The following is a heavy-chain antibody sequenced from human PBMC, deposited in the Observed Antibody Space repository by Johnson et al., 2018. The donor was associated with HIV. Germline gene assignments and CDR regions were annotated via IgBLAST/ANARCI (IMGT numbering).Heavy chain of an antibody. Sequence: VQLVESGGGLVQPGGSLRLSCAASGITVSSTYMTWVRQAPGKGLQWVSGISWNSGSIGYADSVKGRFTISRDNSKNTLYLQMNSLRAEDTAVYYCARGGGGRYADAFDIWGQGTMVTVSS. CDR2: SWNSGSI. CDR3: ARGGGGRYADAFDI. V-gene: IGHV3-66*02. J-gene: IGHJ3*02. D-gene: IGHD1-26*01. CDR1: GITVSSTY.